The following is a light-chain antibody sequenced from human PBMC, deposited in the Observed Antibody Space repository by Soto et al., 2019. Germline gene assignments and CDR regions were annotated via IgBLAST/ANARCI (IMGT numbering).Light chain of an antibody. CDR2: GNT. J-gene: IGLJ1*01. CDR1: SSNIGAGYE. V-gene: IGLV1-40*01. Sequence: SVLKHPPSVSGAPGQMVTISYTGSSSNIGAGYEVNWYQHLPGAAPKLLIYGNTNRPSGVPDRFSGSKSGTSASLAITGLQAEDEADYYCQSYDSSLSALYVFGTGTKVPS. CDR3: QSYDSSLSALYV.